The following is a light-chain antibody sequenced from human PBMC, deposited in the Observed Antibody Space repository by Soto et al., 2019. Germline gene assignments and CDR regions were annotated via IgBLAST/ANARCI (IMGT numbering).Light chain of an antibody. CDR2: AAS. CDR3: QQTYSTPVT. CDR1: QSISNY. J-gene: IGKJ4*01. V-gene: IGKV1-39*01. Sequence: DIQMTQSPSSLSASVGDRVTITCRASQSISNYLNWYQQKPGKAPKLLIYAASSLQSGVPSRFSGSGSGTDFTLTISSLQPEDFATDYCQQTYSTPVTFGGGTKVEIK.